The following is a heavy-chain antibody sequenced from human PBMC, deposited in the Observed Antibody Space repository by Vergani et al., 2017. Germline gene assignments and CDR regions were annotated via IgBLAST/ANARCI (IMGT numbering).Heavy chain of an antibody. CDR1: GGTFSSYA. D-gene: IGHD3-10*01. J-gene: IGHJ6*02. CDR3: ARPEDGSGSYSYYYYYYGMDV. V-gene: IGHV1-69*12. Sequence: QVQLVQSGAEVKKPGSSVKVSCKASGGTFSSYAISWVRQAPGQGLEWMGGIIPIFGTANYAQKFQGRVTITADESTSTAYMELRSLRSEDTAVYYCARPEDGSGSYSYYYYYYGMDVWGQGTTVTVSS. CDR2: IIPIFGTA.